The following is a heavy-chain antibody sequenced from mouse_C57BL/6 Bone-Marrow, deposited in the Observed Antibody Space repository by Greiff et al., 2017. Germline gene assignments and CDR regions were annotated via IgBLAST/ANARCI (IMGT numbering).Heavy chain of an antibody. Sequence: EVQLQQSGTVLARPGASVKMSCKTSGYTFTSYWMHWVKQRPGQGLEWIGAIYPGNSDTSYNQTFKGKAKLTAVTSASTVYMELSSLTNEDSAVYYCTKDGCYDDSSFDYWGQGTTLTVSS. D-gene: IGHD1-1*01. CDR3: TKDGCYDDSSFDY. V-gene: IGHV1-5*01. CDR2: IYPGNSDT. CDR1: GYTFTSYW. J-gene: IGHJ2*01.